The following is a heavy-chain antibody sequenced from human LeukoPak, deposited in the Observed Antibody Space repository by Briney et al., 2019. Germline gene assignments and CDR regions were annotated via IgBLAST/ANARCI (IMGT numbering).Heavy chain of an antibody. D-gene: IGHD3-3*01. CDR1: GGTFSSYA. CDR2: IIPIFGTA. V-gene: IGHV1-69*13. Sequence: SVKVSCKASGGTFSSYAISWVRQAPGQGLEWMGGIIPIFGTANYAQKFQGRVTITADESTSTAYMELSSLRSEDTAVYYCARGGSAGYDFWSGYYASVDYYFDYWGQGTLVTVSS. J-gene: IGHJ4*02. CDR3: ARGGSAGYDFWSGYYASVDYYFDY.